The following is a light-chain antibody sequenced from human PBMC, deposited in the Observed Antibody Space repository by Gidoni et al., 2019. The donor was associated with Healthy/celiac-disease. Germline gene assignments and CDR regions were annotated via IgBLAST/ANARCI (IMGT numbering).Light chain of an antibody. CDR2: DAS. CDR3: QQRSNWPTWT. J-gene: IGKJ1*01. CDR1: QSVSSY. V-gene: IGKV3-11*01. Sequence: IVLTHSPAPLSLSPGERATLSCSASQSVSSYLAWYQQKPGQAPSLLIYDASNRATGSPARFSGSGCWTDFTLTISSIEPEDVAVYYCQQRSNWPTWTFGQGTKVEIK.